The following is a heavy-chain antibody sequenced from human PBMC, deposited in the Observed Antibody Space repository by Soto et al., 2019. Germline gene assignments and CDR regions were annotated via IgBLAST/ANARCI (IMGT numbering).Heavy chain of an antibody. V-gene: IGHV3-15*07. CDR2: IKSKNDGGTI. Sequence: GGSLRLSCAASGFTFTNAWMNWVRQALGKGLEWVGRIKSKNDGGTIDYAAPVKGRFTISRDDSKKTLYLEMNSLKTEETAVDYCISTIGYCSSASCSVIWSVDYWGQGTPVTVSS. CDR3: ISTIGYCSSASCSVIWSVDY. CDR1: GFTFTNAW. J-gene: IGHJ4*02. D-gene: IGHD2-2*01.